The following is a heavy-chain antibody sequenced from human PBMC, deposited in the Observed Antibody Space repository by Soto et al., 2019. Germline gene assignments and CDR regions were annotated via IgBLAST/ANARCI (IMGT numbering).Heavy chain of an antibody. D-gene: IGHD3-10*01. V-gene: IGHV1-18*01. CDR3: ARVTMVRGPALADDY. J-gene: IGHJ4*02. CDR1: GYTFTSYG. CDR2: ISAYNGNT. Sequence: ASVKVSCKASGYTFTSYGISWVRQAPGQGLEWMGWISAYNGNTNYAQKLQGRVTMTTDTSTSTAYMELRSLRSDDTAVYYCARVTMVRGPALADDYWGRGTLVTVSS.